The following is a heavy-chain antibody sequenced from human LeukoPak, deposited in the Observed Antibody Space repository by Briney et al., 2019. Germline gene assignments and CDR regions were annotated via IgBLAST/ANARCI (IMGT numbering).Heavy chain of an antibody. CDR1: GESFSGYY. Sequence: SETLSLTCAVYGESFSGYYWSWIRQPPGKGLEWIGEINHSGSTNYNPSLKSRVTISVDTSKNQFSLKLSSVTAADTAVYYCAREVITIFGVVTGLDYWGQGTLVTVSS. CDR3: AREVITIFGVVTGLDY. CDR2: INHSGST. D-gene: IGHD3-3*01. V-gene: IGHV4-34*01. J-gene: IGHJ4*02.